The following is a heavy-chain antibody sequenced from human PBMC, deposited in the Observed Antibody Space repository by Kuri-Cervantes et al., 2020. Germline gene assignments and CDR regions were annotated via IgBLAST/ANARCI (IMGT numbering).Heavy chain of an antibody. D-gene: IGHD3-10*01. V-gene: IGHV4-34*01. J-gene: IGHJ3*01. CDR3: TRVLDYYGSGSYGFDF. CDR2: INHSGST. Sequence: GSLRLSCAVYSGSFSGYYWSWIRQPPGKGPEWIGEINHSGSTNYNPSLKSRVTISVDTSKNQFSLKLSSVTAADTAVYYWTRVLDYYGSGSYGFDFWGPGTVVTVSS. CDR1: SGSFSGYY.